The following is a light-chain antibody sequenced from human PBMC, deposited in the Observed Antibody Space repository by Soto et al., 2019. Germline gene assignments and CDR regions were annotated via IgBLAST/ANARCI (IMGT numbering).Light chain of an antibody. Sequence: EIVVTQSPATLSLSPGERATLSCRASQTFSSNLAWYQQKPGQAPRLLIYAASKRATGIPARFSGRGSGTDFTLTISRLEPEDFAVYCCQPRSHGPPAITFGKGTRLEIK. CDR2: AAS. CDR3: QPRSHGPPAIT. CDR1: QTFSSN. J-gene: IGKJ5*01. V-gene: IGKV3-11*01.